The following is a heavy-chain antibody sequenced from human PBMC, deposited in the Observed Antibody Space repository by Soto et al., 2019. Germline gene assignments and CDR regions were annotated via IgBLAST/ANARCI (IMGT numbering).Heavy chain of an antibody. CDR3: AHRVLRTVFGLVTTTAIYFDF. CDR2: IYWDDDQ. D-gene: IGHD3-3*01. J-gene: IGHJ4*02. V-gene: IGHV2-5*02. Sequence: QITLNESGPTQVKPRQTLTLTCTFSGFSLTTSGVGVGWIRQSPGKAPEWLALIYWDDDQRYSPSLKSRLTITKDTSKIQVVLTMADLDPADTATYYCAHRVLRTVFGLVTTTAIYFDFWGQGTPVAVSS. CDR1: GFSLTTSGVG.